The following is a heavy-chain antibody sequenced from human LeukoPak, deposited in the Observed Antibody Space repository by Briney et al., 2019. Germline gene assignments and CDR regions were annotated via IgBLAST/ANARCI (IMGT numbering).Heavy chain of an antibody. CDR1: GYSISSGYY. D-gene: IGHD2-21*02. V-gene: IGHV4-38-2*02. CDR2: IYHSGST. CDR3: ARLHIVVVTAIRIYYYYYMDV. Sequence: TSETLSLTCTVSGYSISSGYYWGWIRQPPGKGLEWIGSIYHSGSTNYNPSLKSRVTISVDTSKNQFSLKLSSVTAADTAVYYCARLHIVVVTAIRIYYYYYMDVWGKGTTVTISS. J-gene: IGHJ6*03.